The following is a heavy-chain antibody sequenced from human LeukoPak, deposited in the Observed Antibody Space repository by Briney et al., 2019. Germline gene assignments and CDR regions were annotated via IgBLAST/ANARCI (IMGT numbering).Heavy chain of an antibody. Sequence: PSETLSLTCAVYGGSFSGYYWSWIRQPPGKGLEWIGEINHSGSTNYNPSLKSRVTISVDRSKNQFSLKLSSVTAADTAVYYCARGDSSGYYYFDYWGQGTLVTVSS. D-gene: IGHD3-22*01. CDR1: GGSFSGYY. CDR3: ARGDSSGYYYFDY. CDR2: INHSGST. J-gene: IGHJ4*02. V-gene: IGHV4-34*01.